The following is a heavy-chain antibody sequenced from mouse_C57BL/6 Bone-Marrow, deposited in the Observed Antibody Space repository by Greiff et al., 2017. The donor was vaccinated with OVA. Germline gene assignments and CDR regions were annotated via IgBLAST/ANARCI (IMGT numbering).Heavy chain of an antibody. V-gene: IGHV5-17*01. J-gene: IGHJ3*01. CDR1: GFTFSDYG. CDR3: ARVPVAY. Sequence: EVKVVESGGGLVKPGGSLKLSCAASGFTFSDYGMHWVRQAPEKGLEWVAYISSGSSTIYYADTVKGRFTISRDNAKNTLFLQMTSLRSEDTAMYYCARVPVAYWGQGTLVTVSA. CDR2: ISSGSSTI.